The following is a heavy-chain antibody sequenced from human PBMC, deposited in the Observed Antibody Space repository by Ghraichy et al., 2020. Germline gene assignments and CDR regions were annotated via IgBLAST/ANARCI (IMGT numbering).Heavy chain of an antibody. J-gene: IGHJ2*01. V-gene: IGHV3-7*01. CDR1: GFTFSSNW. D-gene: IGHD3-3*01. Sequence: GESLNISCAASGFTFSSNWMNWVRQAPGNGLEWVANINQDGSETYYVDSVKGRFTISRDNATNSVSLQMNSLRAEDTAVYYCELEWLLKPSGYFDLWGRGTLVAVSS. CDR2: INQDGSET. CDR3: ELEWLLKPSGYFDL.